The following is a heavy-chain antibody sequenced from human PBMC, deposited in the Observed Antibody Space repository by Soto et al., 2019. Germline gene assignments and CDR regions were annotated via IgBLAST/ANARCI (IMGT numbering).Heavy chain of an antibody. Sequence: TSETLSLTCTVSGGSISSGAYYWSWIRQHPGKGLEWIGYIYYSGSTYYNPSLKSRVSISVDTSENRLSLPLSSVTAPDPAVYYWARDSDSNFHSFDYWGQGTLVTVSS. J-gene: IGHJ4*02. CDR1: GGSISSGAYY. D-gene: IGHD4-4*01. CDR3: ARDSDSNFHSFDY. CDR2: IYYSGST. V-gene: IGHV4-31*03.